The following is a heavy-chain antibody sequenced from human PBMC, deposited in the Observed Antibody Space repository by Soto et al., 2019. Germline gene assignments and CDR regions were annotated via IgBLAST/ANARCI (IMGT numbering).Heavy chain of an antibody. V-gene: IGHV1-2*02. CDR1: GYTFTSYA. CDR2: INPNSGGT. J-gene: IGHJ6*02. Sequence: VASVKVSCKASGYTFTSYAMHWVRQAPGQGLEWMGWINPNSGGTNYAQKFQGRVTMTRDTSISTAYTELSSAYMELSRLRSDDTAIYYCARDKGPRYYHYGMDVWGQGTTVTVSS. CDR3: ARDKGPRYYHYGMDV.